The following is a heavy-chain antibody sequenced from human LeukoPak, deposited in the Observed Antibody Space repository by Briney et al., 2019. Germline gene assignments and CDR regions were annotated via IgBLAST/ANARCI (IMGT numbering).Heavy chain of an antibody. J-gene: IGHJ5*02. V-gene: IGHV3-66*02. Sequence: GGSLRLSCAASGFTVSSYGMSWVRQAPGKGPEWVSLVYSVGVTRYADSVQGRFTISRDNSKNTVYLQMNNLRVEDTAVYHCVRDRAEGRAWVEFDPWGQGILVTVSS. CDR1: GFTVSSYG. CDR3: VRDRAEGRAWVEFDP. CDR2: VYSVGVT.